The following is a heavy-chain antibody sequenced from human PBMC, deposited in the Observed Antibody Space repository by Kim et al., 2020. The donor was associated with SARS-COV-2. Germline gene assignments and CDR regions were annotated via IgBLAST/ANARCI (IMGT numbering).Heavy chain of an antibody. CDR2: IYYSGST. CDR3: ARAVREANWGYYYYYGMDV. J-gene: IGHJ6*02. CDR1: GGSISSYY. Sequence: SETLSLTCTVSGGSISSYYWSWIRQPPGKGLEWIGYIYYSGSTNYNPSLKSRVTISVDTSKNQFSLKLSSVTAADTAVYYCARAVREANWGYYYYYGMDVWGQVTTVTVSS. D-gene: IGHD7-27*01. V-gene: IGHV4-59*01.